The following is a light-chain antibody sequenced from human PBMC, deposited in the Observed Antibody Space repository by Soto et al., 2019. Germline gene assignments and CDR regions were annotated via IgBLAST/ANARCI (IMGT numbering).Light chain of an antibody. J-gene: IGKJ1*01. CDR3: QQYNSYPWT. Sequence: DIPMTQSPSTLSASVGDRVTITCRASQTIFNWLAWYQRKPGRAPNLLIYDASSLQSGVPSTFSGSGSGTEFTRTISSLQPGDFATYYCQQYNSYPWTFGQGTKVEIK. CDR2: DAS. CDR1: QTIFNW. V-gene: IGKV1-5*01.